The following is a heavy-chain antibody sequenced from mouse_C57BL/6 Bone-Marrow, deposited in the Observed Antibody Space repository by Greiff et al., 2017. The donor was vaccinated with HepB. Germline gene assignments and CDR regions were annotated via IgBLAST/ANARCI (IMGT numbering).Heavy chain of an antibody. Sequence: EVNVVESGGGLVQSGRSLRLSCAPSGFTFSDFYMEWVRQAPGKGLEWIAASRNKANDYTTEYSASVKGRFIVSRDTSQSILYLQMNALRAEDTAIYYCARDDGYWYFDVWGTGTTVTVSS. CDR1: GFTFSDFY. D-gene: IGHD1-1*02. V-gene: IGHV7-1*01. CDR3: ARDDGYWYFDV. CDR2: SRNKANDYTT. J-gene: IGHJ1*03.